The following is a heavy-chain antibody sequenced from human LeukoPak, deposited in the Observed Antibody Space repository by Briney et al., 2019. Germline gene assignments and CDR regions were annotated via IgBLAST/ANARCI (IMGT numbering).Heavy chain of an antibody. CDR1: GYIFSDYA. CDR3: ARDPRYSSGWYDY. V-gene: IGHV1-3*01. Sequence: ASVKVSCKASGYIFSDYAIQWVRQAPGQGLEWMGWINAGNGKTKYSQKFQGRVTITRDTSASTAYMELSSLRSEDTAVYYCARDPRYSSGWYDYWGQGTLVTVSS. J-gene: IGHJ4*02. D-gene: IGHD6-19*01. CDR2: INAGNGKT.